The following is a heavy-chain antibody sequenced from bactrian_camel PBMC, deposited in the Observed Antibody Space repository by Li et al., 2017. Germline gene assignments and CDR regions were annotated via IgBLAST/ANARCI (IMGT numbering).Heavy chain of an antibody. D-gene: IGHD4*01. V-gene: IGHV3S1*01. CDR1: AYTYHANC. J-gene: IGHJ6*01. CDR2: ISTYGSTT. CDR3: AKDEDSDYGRAGDCPAFSY. Sequence: HVQLVESGGGSVQAGGSLRLSCNTSAYTYHANCMGWWRQYPGKGPEGVALISTYGSTTIYADSVKGRFTISIDNAKNTVYLQMNSLKTEDMAKYYCAKDEDSDYGRAGDCPAFSYWGQGTQVTVS.